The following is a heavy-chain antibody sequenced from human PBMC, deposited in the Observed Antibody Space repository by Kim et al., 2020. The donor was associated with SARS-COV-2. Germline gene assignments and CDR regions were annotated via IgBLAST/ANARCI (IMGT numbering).Heavy chain of an antibody. Sequence: GTTYYADSGKGRLTITRDNSKNTLYLQMNSLRAEDTAVYYCASRVSFESWGQGTLVTVSS. J-gene: IGHJ4*02. V-gene: IGHV3-23*01. CDR3: ASRVSFES. CDR2: GTT.